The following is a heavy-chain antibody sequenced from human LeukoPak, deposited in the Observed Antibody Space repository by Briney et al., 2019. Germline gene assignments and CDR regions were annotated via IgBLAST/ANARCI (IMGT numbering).Heavy chain of an antibody. CDR2: ISSSNSYI. V-gene: IGHV3-21*01. J-gene: IGHJ6*03. D-gene: IGHD4-17*01. CDR1: GFSFGSHT. CDR3: ARRSTATSSALGWGTVVQFMDV. Sequence: GESLRLSCTASGFSFGSHTMNWVRQAPGKGLEWVASISSSNSYIYYADSLQGRFTISRDNAKNSLFLEMNRLGDEDTAVYYCARRSTATSSALGWGTVVQFMDVWGTGTTVTVSS.